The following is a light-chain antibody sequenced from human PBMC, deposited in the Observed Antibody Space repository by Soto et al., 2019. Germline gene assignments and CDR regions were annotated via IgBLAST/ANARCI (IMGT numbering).Light chain of an antibody. J-gene: IGKJ2*01. V-gene: IGKV4-1*01. CDR3: QQYYNTPYT. CDR1: QSGLYNSNNLNY. Sequence: DIVMTQSPDSLAVSLGERATINCKSSQSGLYNSNNLNYLAWYQQKPGQPPKLLIYWASTRESGVPDRFSGSGSGTDFTLTISSLQADDVAVYYCQQYYNTPYTFGQGTNLEVK. CDR2: WAS.